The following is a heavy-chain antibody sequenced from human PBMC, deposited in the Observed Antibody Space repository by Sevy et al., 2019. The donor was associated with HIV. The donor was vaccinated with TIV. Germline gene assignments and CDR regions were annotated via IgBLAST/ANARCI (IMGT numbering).Heavy chain of an antibody. J-gene: IGHJ4*02. V-gene: IGHV1-24*01. Sequence: ASVKVSCKVSGYTLTQVSMHWVRQAPGEGLEWMGSFDPEDGETIYAQKFQGRVTMTEGTSTATAYMELNSLRSEDTAVYFCATTKDYYDSSGCPFDYWGQGTLVTVSS. D-gene: IGHD3-22*01. CDR3: ATTKDYYDSSGCPFDY. CDR2: FDPEDGET. CDR1: GYTLTQVS.